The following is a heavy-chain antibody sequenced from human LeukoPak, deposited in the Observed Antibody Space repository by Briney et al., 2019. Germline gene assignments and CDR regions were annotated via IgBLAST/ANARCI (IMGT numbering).Heavy chain of an antibody. J-gene: IGHJ6*03. D-gene: IGHD3-22*01. CDR2: ISAYIGNT. CDR1: GYTFTSYG. Sequence: ASVTVSCKASGYTFTSYGISWVRQAPGQGLEWMGWISAYIGNTNYAQKLQGRVTMTTDTSTSTAYMELRSLRSDDTAVYYCARETPVYYDSSGYSYYYYYMDVWGKGTTVTVSS. CDR3: ARETPVYYDSSGYSYYYYYMDV. V-gene: IGHV1-18*01.